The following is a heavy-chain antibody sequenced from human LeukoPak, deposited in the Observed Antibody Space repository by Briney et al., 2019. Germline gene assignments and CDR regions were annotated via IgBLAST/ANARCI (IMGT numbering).Heavy chain of an antibody. J-gene: IGHJ5*02. V-gene: IGHV4-59*01. CDR2: TYYSGST. CDR3: AVGYCRSTSCYREFDP. D-gene: IGHD2-2*01. Sequence: SETLSLTCTVSGGSISSYYWSWLRQPPGNGLKWSGYTYYSGSTNYNPSLNSRVTISVDTSSNHFSLKLSSVTAADTAVYYCAVGYCRSTSCYREFDPWGQGTLVTVSS. CDR1: GGSISSYY.